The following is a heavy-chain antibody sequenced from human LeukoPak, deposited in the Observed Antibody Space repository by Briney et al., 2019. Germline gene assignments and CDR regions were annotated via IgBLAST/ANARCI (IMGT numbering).Heavy chain of an antibody. CDR2: LYYSGRT. D-gene: IGHD1-1*01. J-gene: IGHJ4*02. CDR3: ARGLSTGREDYFDF. V-gene: IGHV4-61*03. CDR1: GSSVSGDSYY. Sequence: SETLSLTCSVSGSSVSGDSYYWSWIRQPPGLGLEWIGFLYYSGRTNYSPSLSGRVSTSIDTSKNHFSLNLTSVTAADTAVYYCARGLSTGREDYFDFWGQGTLVSVSS.